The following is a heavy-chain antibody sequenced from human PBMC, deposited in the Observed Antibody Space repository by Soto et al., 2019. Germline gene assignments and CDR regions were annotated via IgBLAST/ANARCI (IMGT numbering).Heavy chain of an antibody. CDR2: IYWNDDK. CDR3: AYSPHYDNSGYYLVGYFDY. J-gene: IGHJ4*02. D-gene: IGHD3-22*01. CDR1: GFPLSTSGVG. Sequence: ESGPTLVNPTQTLTLTCTFSGFPLSTSGVGVGWIRQPPGKALEWLALIYWNDDKRYSPSLKSRLTITKDTSKNQVVLTMTNMDPVDTATYNCAYSPHYDNSGYYLVGYFDYWGQGTLVTFSS. V-gene: IGHV2-5*01.